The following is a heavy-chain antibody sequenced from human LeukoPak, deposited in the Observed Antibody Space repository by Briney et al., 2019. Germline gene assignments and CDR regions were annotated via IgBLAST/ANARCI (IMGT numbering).Heavy chain of an antibody. Sequence: GGSLRLSCAVSGFTFSDYYMSWIRQAPGKGLECISYISGSGTTIYYADSVMGRFTISRDNAKNSLSLQMNSLRAEDTAVYYGAREGRGYRGLDCWGQGSLVTVSS. CDR1: GFTFSDYY. CDR3: AREGRGYRGLDC. V-gene: IGHV3-11*01. J-gene: IGHJ4*02. D-gene: IGHD3-22*01. CDR2: ISGSGTTI.